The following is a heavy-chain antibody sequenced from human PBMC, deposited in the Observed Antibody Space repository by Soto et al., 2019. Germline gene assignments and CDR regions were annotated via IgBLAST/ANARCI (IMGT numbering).Heavy chain of an antibody. CDR2: ISHDGSDK. J-gene: IGHJ4*02. CDR1: GFPFTSYG. V-gene: IGHV3-30*03. Sequence: QVQLVESGGGVVQPGRSLRLSCAASGFPFTSYGRHWVREGPDKGLEWVAIISHDGSDKYYADSVKGRFTISRDNSKNTLYLHMNSLRPEDTALYYCIGDQYYFAYRGGGTLVIVSS. D-gene: IGHD3-10*01. CDR3: IGDQYYFAY.